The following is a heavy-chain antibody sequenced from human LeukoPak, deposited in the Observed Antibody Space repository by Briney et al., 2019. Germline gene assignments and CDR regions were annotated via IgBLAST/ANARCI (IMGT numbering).Heavy chain of an antibody. J-gene: IGHJ4*02. D-gene: IGHD6-13*01. CDR1: GFTFSSYW. CDR2: IKADASST. V-gene: IGHV3-74*01. CDR3: ARLATTGTAF. Sequence: GGSLRLSCAASGFTFSSYWMHWVRQAPGRGLVRVAGIKADASSTSYADSVKGRFTISRNNAKSTLYLQMNSLRVEDTAVYYCARLATTGTAFWGQGTLVTVSS.